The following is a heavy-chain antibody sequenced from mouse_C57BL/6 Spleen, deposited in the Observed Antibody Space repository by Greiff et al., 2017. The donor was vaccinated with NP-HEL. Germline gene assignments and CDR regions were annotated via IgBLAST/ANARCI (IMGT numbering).Heavy chain of an antibody. CDR2: INYDGSST. J-gene: IGHJ4*01. Sequence: EVKLVESEGGLVQPGSSMKLSCTASGFTFSDYYMAWVRQVPEKGLEWVANINYDGSSTYYLDSLKSRFIISRDNAKNILYLQMSSLKSEDTATYYCARDHYYGSSLYYAMDYWGQGTSVTVSS. V-gene: IGHV5-16*01. CDR3: ARDHYYGSSLYYAMDY. CDR1: GFTFSDYY. D-gene: IGHD1-1*01.